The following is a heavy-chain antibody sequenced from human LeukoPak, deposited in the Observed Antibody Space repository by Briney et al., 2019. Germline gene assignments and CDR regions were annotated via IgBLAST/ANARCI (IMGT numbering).Heavy chain of an antibody. CDR2: ICFSGST. CDR1: GGSISSSSYC. Sequence: SETLSLTCTVSGGSISSSSYCWGWIRQPPGKGLEWIGNICFSGSTYSNPSLKSRVTISVDTSKNQFFLKLSSVTATDTAFYYCAAAFSAYDPFDSWGQGTLVTVSS. J-gene: IGHJ4*02. D-gene: IGHD5-12*01. V-gene: IGHV4-39*01. CDR3: AAAFSAYDPFDS.